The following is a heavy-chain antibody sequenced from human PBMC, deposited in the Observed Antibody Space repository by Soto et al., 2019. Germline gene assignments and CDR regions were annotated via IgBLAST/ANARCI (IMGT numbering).Heavy chain of an antibody. V-gene: IGHV4-38-2*01. J-gene: IGHJ3*02. Sequence: SETLSLTCAVSGFSISSGHHWGWIRQPPGKGLEWIGSIYYSGSTYHNPSLKSRLTISVDTSKNQFSLNLSSVTAADTAIYYCARVICVQWELNAFDISGPATIVTVS. D-gene: IGHD1-7*01. CDR2: IYYSGST. CDR3: ARVICVQWELNAFDI. CDR1: GFSISSGHH.